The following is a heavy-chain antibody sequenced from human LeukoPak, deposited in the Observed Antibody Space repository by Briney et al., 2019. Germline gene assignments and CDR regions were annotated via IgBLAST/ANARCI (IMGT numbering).Heavy chain of an antibody. CDR1: GGSFSGYY. V-gene: IGHV4-34*01. J-gene: IGHJ5*02. CDR2: INHSGST. Sequence: SETLSLTCAVYGGSFSGYYWSWIRQPPGKVLEWIGEINHSGSTNYNPSLKSRVTISVDTSKNQFSLKLSSVTAADTAVYYCARSPGSLTNSFDPWGQGTLVTVSS. CDR3: ARSPGSLTNSFDP. D-gene: IGHD2-21*02.